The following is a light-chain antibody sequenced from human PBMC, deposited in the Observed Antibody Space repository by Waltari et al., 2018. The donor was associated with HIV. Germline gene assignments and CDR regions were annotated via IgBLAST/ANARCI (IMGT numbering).Light chain of an antibody. J-gene: IGLJ2*01. CDR2: DHS. V-gene: IGLV6-57*01. CDR3: HSYDSDNQI. CDR1: SGPIASNS. Sequence: NFMLTHPHSVSDSPAKTVTISCTRHSGPIASNSVQWYQRRPGSSPTTVIFDHSQRPSGVSDRFSASIDTSSNSASLTIVGLKTEDEGDFFCHSYDSDNQIFGGGTKLTVL.